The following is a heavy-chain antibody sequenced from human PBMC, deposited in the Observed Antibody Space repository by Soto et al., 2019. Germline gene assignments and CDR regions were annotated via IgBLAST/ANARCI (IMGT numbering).Heavy chain of an antibody. V-gene: IGHV4-39*01. J-gene: IGHJ5*02. Sequence: PSETLSLTCTVSGGSISSSSYYWGWIRQPPGKGLEWIGSIYYSGSTYYNPSLKSRVTISVDTSKNQFSLKLSSVTAADTAVYYCARQLETMVRVNWFDPWGQGTLVTVSS. CDR1: GGSISSSSYY. CDR3: ARQLETMVRVNWFDP. D-gene: IGHD3-10*01. CDR2: IYYSGST.